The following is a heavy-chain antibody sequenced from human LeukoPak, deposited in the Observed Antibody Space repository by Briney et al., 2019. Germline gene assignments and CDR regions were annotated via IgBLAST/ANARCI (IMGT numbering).Heavy chain of an antibody. V-gene: IGHV3-21*01. J-gene: IGHJ4*02. Sequence: PGGSLSLSCAASGFTFSSYSMNWVRQAPRKGLEWVSSISSSSSYIYYADSVKGRFTISRDNAKNSLYLQMNSLRAEDTAVYYCARDLIAVAGTGDYWGQGTLATVSS. CDR3: ARDLIAVAGTGDY. CDR1: GFTFSSYS. CDR2: ISSSSSYI. D-gene: IGHD6-19*01.